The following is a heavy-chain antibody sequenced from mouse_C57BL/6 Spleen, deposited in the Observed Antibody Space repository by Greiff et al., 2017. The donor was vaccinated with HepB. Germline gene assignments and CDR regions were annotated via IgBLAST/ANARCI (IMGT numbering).Heavy chain of an antibody. V-gene: IGHV1-66*01. Sequence: QVQLQQSGPELVKPGASVKISCKASGYSFTSYYIHWVKQRPGQGLEWIGWIYPGSGNTKYNEKFKGKATLTADTSSSTAYMQLSSLTSEDSAVYYCARSDGYYPYYYAMDYWGQGTSVTVSS. D-gene: IGHD2-3*01. CDR2: IYPGSGNT. CDR3: ARSDGYYPYYYAMDY. J-gene: IGHJ4*01. CDR1: GYSFTSYY.